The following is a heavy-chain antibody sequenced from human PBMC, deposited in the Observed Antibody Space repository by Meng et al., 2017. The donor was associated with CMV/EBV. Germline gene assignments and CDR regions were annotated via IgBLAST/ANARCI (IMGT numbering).Heavy chain of an antibody. Sequence: ASVKVSGKASGYTFTSYYMHWVRQAPGQGLEWMGIINPSGGSTSYAQKFQGRVTMTRDTSTSTVYMELSSLRSEDTAVYYCARDRVAGATPDAFDIWGQGIMVTVSS. D-gene: IGHD1-26*01. CDR1: GYTFTSYY. J-gene: IGHJ3*02. CDR3: ARDRVAGATPDAFDI. V-gene: IGHV1-46*01. CDR2: INPSGGST.